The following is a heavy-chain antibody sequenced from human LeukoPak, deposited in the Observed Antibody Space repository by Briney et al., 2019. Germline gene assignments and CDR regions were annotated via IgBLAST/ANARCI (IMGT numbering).Heavy chain of an antibody. Sequence: SETLSLTCTVSGGSISSYYWSRIRQPPGKGLEWIGYIYYSGSNNHNPSLKSRVTISVDTSKNQFSLKLSSVTAADTAVYYCGSGSYYFDYWGQGTLVTVSS. J-gene: IGHJ4*02. CDR3: GSGSYYFDY. D-gene: IGHD1-26*01. CDR2: IYYSGSN. V-gene: IGHV4-59*08. CDR1: GGSISSYY.